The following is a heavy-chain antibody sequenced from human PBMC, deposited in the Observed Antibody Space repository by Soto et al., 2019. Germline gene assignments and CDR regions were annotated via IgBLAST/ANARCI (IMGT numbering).Heavy chain of an antibody. V-gene: IGHV3-30*18. CDR2: ISYDGNNK. Sequence: RRLSCAASGFTFSGYGMHWVRQAPGKGLEWVAVISYDGNNKYYADSVKDRFTISRDYSKNTLYLQMNSLRAEDTAVYYCAKDRGSSWYGIYDWGQGTLVTVSS. J-gene: IGHJ4*02. D-gene: IGHD6-13*01. CDR3: AKDRGSSWYGIYD. CDR1: GFTFSGYG.